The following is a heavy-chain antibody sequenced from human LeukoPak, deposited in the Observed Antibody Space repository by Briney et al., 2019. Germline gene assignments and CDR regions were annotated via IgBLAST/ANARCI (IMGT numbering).Heavy chain of an antibody. CDR2: IKQDGSEK. V-gene: IGHV3-7*01. CDR3: ARDYGDYPGYYYYGIDV. D-gene: IGHD4-17*01. CDR1: GFTFSSYW. J-gene: IGHJ6*02. Sequence: PGGSLRLSCAASGFTFSSYWMSWVRQAPGKGLEWVANIKQDGSEKYYVDSVKGRFTISRDNDKNSLYLQMNSLRAEDTAVYYCARDYGDYPGYYYYGIDVWGQGTTVTVSS.